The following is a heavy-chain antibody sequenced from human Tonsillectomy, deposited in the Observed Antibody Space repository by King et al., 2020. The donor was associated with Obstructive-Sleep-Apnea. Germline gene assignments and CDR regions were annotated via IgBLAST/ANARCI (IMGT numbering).Heavy chain of an antibody. Sequence: LQLQESGPGLVKPSQTLSLICTVSGGSISSGDYYWSWIRQPPGKGLEWIGYIYYSGSTYYNPSLKSRVTISIDTSKNQFSLKLSSVTAAATAVYFCARAVKTYYYDSSGLDYWGQGTLVTVSS. V-gene: IGHV4-30-4*01. J-gene: IGHJ4*02. D-gene: IGHD3-22*01. CDR1: GGSISSGDYY. CDR3: ARAVKTYYYDSSGLDY. CDR2: IYYSGST.